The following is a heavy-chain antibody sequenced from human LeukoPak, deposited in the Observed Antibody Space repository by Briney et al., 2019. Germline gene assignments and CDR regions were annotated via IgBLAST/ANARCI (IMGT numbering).Heavy chain of an antibody. CDR1: GGSISSVGYF. CDR2: IFNTGRA. Sequence: PSETLSLTCTVSGGSISSVGYFWSWIRQNPGKGLEYIGYIFNTGRASYNPSLRSRVTMSVDTPNNQFSLRLISVTAADTAVYYCATLVPVYSSGWYYVDYWGQGTLATVSS. CDR3: ATLVPVYSSGWYYVDY. J-gene: IGHJ4*02. V-gene: IGHV4-31*03. D-gene: IGHD6-19*01.